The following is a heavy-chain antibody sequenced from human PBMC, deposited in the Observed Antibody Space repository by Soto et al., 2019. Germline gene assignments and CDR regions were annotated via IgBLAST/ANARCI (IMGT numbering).Heavy chain of an antibody. CDR1: GFTFSDHY. Sequence: LRLSCAASGFTFSDHYMDWVRQAPGKGLEWVGRTRNKANSYTTEYAASVKGRFTISRDDSKNSLYLQMNSLKTEDTAVYYCARVSKGARHSRLTDYWGQGTLVTVSS. CDR3: ARVSKGARHSRLTDY. D-gene: IGHD1-26*01. CDR2: TRNKANSYTT. V-gene: IGHV3-72*01. J-gene: IGHJ4*02.